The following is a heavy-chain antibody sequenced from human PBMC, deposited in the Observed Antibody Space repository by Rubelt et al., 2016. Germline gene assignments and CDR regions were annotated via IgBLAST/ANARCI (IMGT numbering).Heavy chain of an antibody. V-gene: IGHV5-10-1*01. J-gene: IGHJ4*02. CDR1: GYSFTSYW. CDR3: ASHVGAYCGGDCYSDY. CDR2: IDPSDSYT. D-gene: IGHD2-21*01. Sequence: PGESLRISCKGSGYSFTSYWISWVRQMPGKGLEWMGRIDPSDSYTNYSPSFQGHVTISADKSISTAYLQWSSLKASDTAMYYCASHVGAYCGGDCYSDYWGQGTLVTVSS.